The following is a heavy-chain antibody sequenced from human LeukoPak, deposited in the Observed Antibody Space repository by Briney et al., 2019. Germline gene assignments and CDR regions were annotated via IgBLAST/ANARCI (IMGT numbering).Heavy chain of an antibody. D-gene: IGHD3-10*01. CDR3: AKAPYASGILYDDY. J-gene: IGHJ4*02. CDR1: GFTFSAYG. Sequence: GGSLRLSCAASGFTFSAYGMSWVRQAPGKGLEWVSVISGGGGSTHYADSVKGRFTISRDNSKNTLYLQMNSLRADDTAVYYCAKAPYASGILYDDYWGQGTLVTVSS. V-gene: IGHV3-23*01. CDR2: ISGGGGST.